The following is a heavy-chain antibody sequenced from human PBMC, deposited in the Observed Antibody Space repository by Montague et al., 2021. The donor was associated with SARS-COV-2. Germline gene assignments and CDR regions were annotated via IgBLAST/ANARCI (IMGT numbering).Heavy chain of an antibody. V-gene: IGHV3-30*04. J-gene: IGHJ4*01. Sequence: SLRLSCAASRLPFNGYAMRWVRQAPGKGLEWLTFISHDESNHRYADSVKGRFTISRDNSKNTLYLQMDSLRPEDTAVYHCAREGYRSGSFYIDYWGQGTLVTVSS. CDR3: AREGYRSGSFYIDY. D-gene: IGHD1-26*01. CDR2: ISHDESNH. CDR1: RLPFNGYA.